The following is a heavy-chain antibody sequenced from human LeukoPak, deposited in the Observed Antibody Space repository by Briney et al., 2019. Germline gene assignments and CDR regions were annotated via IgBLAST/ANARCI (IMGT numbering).Heavy chain of an antibody. CDR1: AFTFSHYG. V-gene: IGHV3-33*06. Sequence: WRSLRLSCAASAFTFSHYGMHWVRQAPSKGREWVAVIWNDGTNRYYGDSVKGRFTISRDDSKNTVYLQMNGLRAGDTAVYYCAKDAQRGFDYSNSLEYWGQGTLVTVSS. D-gene: IGHD4-11*01. CDR3: AKDAQRGFDYSNSLEY. CDR2: IWNDGTNR. J-gene: IGHJ4*02.